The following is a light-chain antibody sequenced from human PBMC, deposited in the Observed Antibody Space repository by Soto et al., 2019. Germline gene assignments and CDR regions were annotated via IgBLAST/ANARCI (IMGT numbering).Light chain of an antibody. CDR1: QGINTF. CDR3: QQLNSYPIT. Sequence: IQLTQSPSSLAASVGDRVTITCRASQGINTFLAWYQQKAGKAPKLLIYAASTLQSGVPSRFSGSGSGTDLTITISSLQSEDFATYYCQQLNSYPITFGQGTRLEIK. J-gene: IGKJ5*01. CDR2: AAS. V-gene: IGKV1-9*01.